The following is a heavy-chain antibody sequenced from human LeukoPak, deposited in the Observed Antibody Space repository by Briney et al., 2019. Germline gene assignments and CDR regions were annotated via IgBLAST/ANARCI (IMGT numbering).Heavy chain of an antibody. CDR1: GFTFSSYG. D-gene: IGHD3-22*01. J-gene: IGHJ4*02. CDR2: ISYDGSNK. Sequence: PGRSLRLSCAASGFTFSSYGMHWVRQAPGKGLEWVAVISYDGSNKYYADSVKGRFTISRDNSKNTLYLQMNSLRAEDTAVYYCAKDNDSSIDYWGQGTLVTVSS. CDR3: AKDNDSSIDY. V-gene: IGHV3-30*18.